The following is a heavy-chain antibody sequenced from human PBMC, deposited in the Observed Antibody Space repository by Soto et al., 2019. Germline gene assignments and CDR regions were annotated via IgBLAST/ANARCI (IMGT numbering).Heavy chain of an antibody. CDR1: SDSISSYY. CDR2: TDYSGNT. J-gene: IGHJ4*02. CDR3: ARAVGDPLYYLDY. V-gene: IGHV4-59*08. Sequence: QVQLQESGPGLVRPSETLSLTCTVSSDSISSYYWIWIRQSPGKGLEWIGYTDYSGNTNYNPSLKSLVTISGDTSKNQFSLRLSSVTAADTAVYYCARAVGDPLYYLDYWGKGTLVTVSS. D-gene: IGHD6-19*01.